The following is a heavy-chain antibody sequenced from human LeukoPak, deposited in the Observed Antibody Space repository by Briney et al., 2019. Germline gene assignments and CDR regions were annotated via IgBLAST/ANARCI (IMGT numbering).Heavy chain of an antibody. D-gene: IGHD3-22*01. J-gene: IGHJ3*02. V-gene: IGHV1-69*05. Sequence: GASVKVACKASGGTFSNYALSWVRQAPGRGLEWMGGTTPIFGSAEYAQNFQGRVTVTTDESTSTAYMEMSSPRSDDTAVYYCAGALFHYDSSGYDMGAYDIWGQGTMVTV. CDR2: TTPIFGSA. CDR3: AGALFHYDSSGYDMGAYDI. CDR1: GGTFSNYA.